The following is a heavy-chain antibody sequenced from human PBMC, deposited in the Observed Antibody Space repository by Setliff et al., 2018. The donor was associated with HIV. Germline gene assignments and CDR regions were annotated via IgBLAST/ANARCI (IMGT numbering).Heavy chain of an antibody. CDR1: GGSFGTFD. D-gene: IGHD3-10*01. CDR2: TIPLFGAP. CDR3: AKLTYFGSGSRVPKPGYFYMDV. J-gene: IGHJ6*03. Sequence: SVKVSCKASGGSFGTFDISWVRQAPGQGLEWVGETIPLFGAPNYAQKFQGRVTLTTDESTSAAFMELRSLRSEDTAVYYCAKLTYFGSGSRVPKPGYFYMDVWGQGTTVTVSS. V-gene: IGHV1-69*05.